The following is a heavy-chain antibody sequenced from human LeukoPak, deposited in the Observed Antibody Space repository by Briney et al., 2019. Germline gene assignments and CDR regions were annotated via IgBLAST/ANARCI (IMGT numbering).Heavy chain of an antibody. J-gene: IGHJ5*02. CDR1: GYTFTGYY. V-gene: IGHV1-2*02. Sequence: ASVKVSCKASGYTFTGYYMHWVRQAPGQGLEWMGWINPNSGGTNYAQKFQGRVTMTRDTSISTAYMELSRLRSDDTAVYYCARALRCSGGSCYSVIDPWGQGTLVTVSS. CDR3: ARALRCSGGSCYSVIDP. D-gene: IGHD2-15*01. CDR2: INPNSGGT.